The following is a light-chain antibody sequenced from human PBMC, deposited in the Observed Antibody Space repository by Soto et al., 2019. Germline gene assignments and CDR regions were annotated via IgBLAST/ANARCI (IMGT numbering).Light chain of an antibody. CDR1: QSVTYN. CDR2: GAF. Sequence: EIVMTQSPATLSVSPGETATLSCRASQSVTYNLAWYQQKPGQGPRLLIYGAFTRATGISARFSGSGSGTEFTLTISSLQSEDFAVYYCQQYKNWPPLTFGGGTKVEIK. J-gene: IGKJ4*01. V-gene: IGKV3-15*01. CDR3: QQYKNWPPLT.